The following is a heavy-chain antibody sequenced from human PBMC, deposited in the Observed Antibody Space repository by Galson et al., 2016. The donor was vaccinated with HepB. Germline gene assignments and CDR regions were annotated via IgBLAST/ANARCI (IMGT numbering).Heavy chain of an antibody. J-gene: IGHJ4*02. Sequence: SLRLSCAASGFTFSSYGMHWVRQAPGKGLEWVAVISYDGSNKYYADSVKGRFTISRDNSKNTLYLQMNSLRAEDTAVYYCAKGGGPVWRITMVRGVITIDYWGQGPLVTVSS. CDR3: AKGGGPVWRITMVRGVITIDY. D-gene: IGHD3-10*01. CDR1: GFTFSSYG. V-gene: IGHV3-30*18. CDR2: ISYDGSNK.